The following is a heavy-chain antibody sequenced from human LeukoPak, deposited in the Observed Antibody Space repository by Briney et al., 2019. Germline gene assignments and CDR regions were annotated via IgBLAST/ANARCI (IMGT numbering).Heavy chain of an antibody. D-gene: IGHD6-13*01. V-gene: IGHV3-30-3*01. CDR1: GFTFSSYA. Sequence: GGSLRLSCAASGFTFSSYAMHWVRQAPGKGLEWVAVKSYDGSNKYYADSVKGRFTISRDNSKNTLYLQMNSLRAEDTAVYYCARARYSRTWWFDPWGQGTLVTVSS. CDR2: KSYDGSNK. J-gene: IGHJ5*02. CDR3: ARARYSRTWWFDP.